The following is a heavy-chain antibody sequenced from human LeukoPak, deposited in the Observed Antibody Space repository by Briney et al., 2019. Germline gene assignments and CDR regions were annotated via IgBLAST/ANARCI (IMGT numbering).Heavy chain of an antibody. Sequence: PGGSLRLSCAASGFTFSSYWMHWVRQAPGKGLVWVSHINNGGSTPNYADSVKGRFTISRDNGKNTLFLQMNSLRAEDAAVYYCVRGNDYGGPHYWGQGTLVTVSS. J-gene: IGHJ4*02. CDR3: VRGNDYGGPHY. D-gene: IGHD4-23*01. CDR2: INNGGSTP. CDR1: GFTFSSYW. V-gene: IGHV3-74*01.